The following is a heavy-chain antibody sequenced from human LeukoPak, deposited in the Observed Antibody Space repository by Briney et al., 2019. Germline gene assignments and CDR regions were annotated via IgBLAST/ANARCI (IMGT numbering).Heavy chain of an antibody. V-gene: IGHV3-11*01. CDR3: ARDDNAARYGMDV. J-gene: IGHJ6*02. CDR1: GFTFSDYY. CDR2: ISSSGSTI. Sequence: GRSLRLSCAASGFTFSDYYMSWIRQAPGKGLEWVSYISSSGSTIYYADSVKGRFTISRDNVKNSLYLQMNSLRAEDTAVYYCARDDNAARYGMDVWGQGTTVTVSS. D-gene: IGHD1-1*01.